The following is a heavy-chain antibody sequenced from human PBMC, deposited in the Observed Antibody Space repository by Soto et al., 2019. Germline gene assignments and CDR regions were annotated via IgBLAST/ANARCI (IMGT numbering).Heavy chain of an antibody. D-gene: IGHD6-19*01. CDR1: GFTVSSNY. V-gene: IGHV3-53*01. Sequence: GGSLRLSCAASGFTVSSNYMSWVRQAPGKGLEWVSVIYSGGSTYYADSVKGRFTISRDNSKNTLYLQMNSLRAEDTAVYYCARLCCSSGWYYFDYWGQGTLVTVSS. J-gene: IGHJ4*02. CDR3: ARLCCSSGWYYFDY. CDR2: IYSGGST.